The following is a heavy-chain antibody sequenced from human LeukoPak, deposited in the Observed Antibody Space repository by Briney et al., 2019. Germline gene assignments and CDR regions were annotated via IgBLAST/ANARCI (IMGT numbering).Heavy chain of an antibody. CDR2: IGSSDTSI. CDR3: AKSRGWYVSIDY. J-gene: IGHJ4*02. CDR1: GFTFSSYE. D-gene: IGHD6-19*01. Sequence: GGSLRLSCVTSGFTFSSYEMNWVRQAPGKGLEWVSHIGSSDTSIDYADSVKGRFTISRDNSKNTLYLQMNSLRAEDTAVYYCAKSRGWYVSIDYWGQGTLVTVSS. V-gene: IGHV3-48*03.